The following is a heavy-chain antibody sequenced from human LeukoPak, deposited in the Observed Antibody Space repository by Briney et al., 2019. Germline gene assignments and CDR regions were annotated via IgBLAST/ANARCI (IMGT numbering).Heavy chain of an antibody. Sequence: GGSLRLSCAASGFTFSTYAMSWVRQAPGKGLEWVSYISSSGSTTYYADSVKGRFTISRDNAKNSLYLQMNSLRAEDTAVYYCARGSGFGRWYYFDYWGQGTLVTVSS. V-gene: IGHV3-48*03. CDR1: GFTFSTYA. CDR2: ISSSGSTT. CDR3: ARGSGFGRWYYFDY. D-gene: IGHD5-12*01. J-gene: IGHJ4*02.